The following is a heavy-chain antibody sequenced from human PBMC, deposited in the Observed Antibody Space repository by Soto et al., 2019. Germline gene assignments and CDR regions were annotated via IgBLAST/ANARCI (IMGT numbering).Heavy chain of an antibody. CDR1: GYTFTSYG. Sequence: ASVKVSCKASGYTFTSYGISWVRPAPGQGLEWMGWISAYNGNTNYAQKLQGRVTMTTDTSTSTAYMELRSLRSDDTAVYYCARGFRVVVAATDYYGMDVWGQGTTVTVSS. CDR2: ISAYNGNT. J-gene: IGHJ6*02. D-gene: IGHD2-15*01. CDR3: ARGFRVVVAATDYYGMDV. V-gene: IGHV1-18*04.